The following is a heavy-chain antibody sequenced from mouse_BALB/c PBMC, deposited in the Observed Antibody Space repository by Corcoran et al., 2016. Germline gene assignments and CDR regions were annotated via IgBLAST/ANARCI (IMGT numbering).Heavy chain of an antibody. CDR2: INTYTGEP. J-gene: IGHJ4*01. CDR3: ARLLRPYYAMDY. V-gene: IGHV9-1*02. CDR1: GYNFTNYG. D-gene: IGHD1-2*01. Sequence: QIQLVQSGPELKKPGETVKISCKASGYNFTNYGMNWVKQAPGKGLKWMGWINTYTGEPTYADDFKGRFAFSLETSASTAYLQINNLKNEDMATYFCARLLRPYYAMDYWGQGTSVTVSS.